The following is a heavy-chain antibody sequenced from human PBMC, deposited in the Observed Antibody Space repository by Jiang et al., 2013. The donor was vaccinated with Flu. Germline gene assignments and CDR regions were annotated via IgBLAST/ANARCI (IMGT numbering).Heavy chain of an antibody. J-gene: IGHJ6*02. Sequence: KPTQTLTLTCTFSGFSLTTSGRCVSWIRQPPGKALEWLARIDWDDDKWYSTPLRTRLTISRDTSKNQVVLTVTNMDPVDTGTYYCARDYYGSGTGYYGMAVWGQGTTVTVSS. CDR1: GFSLTTSGRC. CDR3: ARDYYGSGTGYYGMAV. V-gene: IGHV2-70*11. CDR2: IDWDDDK. D-gene: IGHD3-10*01.